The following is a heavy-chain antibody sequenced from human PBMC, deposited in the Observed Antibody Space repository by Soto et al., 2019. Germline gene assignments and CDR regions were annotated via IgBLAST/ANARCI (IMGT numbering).Heavy chain of an antibody. D-gene: IGHD6-13*01. CDR2: ISAYNGNT. CDR1: GYTFTSYG. J-gene: IGHJ5*02. V-gene: IGHV1-18*01. CDR3: ARDMGSSWYSDWFDP. Sequence: ASVKVSCKASGYTFTSYGISWVRQAPGQGLEWMGWISAYNGNTNYAQKLQGRVTMTTDTSTSTAYMELRSLRSDDTAVYYCARDMGSSWYSDWFDPWGQGTLVTVSS.